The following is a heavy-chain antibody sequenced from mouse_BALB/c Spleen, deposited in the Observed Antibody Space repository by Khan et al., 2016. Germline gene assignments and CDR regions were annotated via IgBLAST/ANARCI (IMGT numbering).Heavy chain of an antibody. CDR2: INTYTREP. D-gene: IGHD1-1*01. CDR1: GYTFTNYG. J-gene: IGHJ4*01. Sequence: QIQLVQSGPELKKPGETVKISCKASGYTFTNYGMNWVKQAPGKGLKWVGWINTYTREPTYADDFKGRFAFSLATSARTAYLQINNLKNEDTATXVRARDYYGGCYVGTMDDWCQGTSGTASS. CDR3: ARDYYGGCYVGTMDD. V-gene: IGHV9-3-1*01.